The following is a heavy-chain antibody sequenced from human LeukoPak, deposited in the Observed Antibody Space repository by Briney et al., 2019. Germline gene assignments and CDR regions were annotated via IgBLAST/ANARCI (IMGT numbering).Heavy chain of an antibody. Sequence: ASVTVSCKASGYTFTSYGISWVRQAPGQGLAWVGWISAYNGNTNYAQKLQGRVTMTTDTSTSTAYMELRSLRSDDTAVYYCARDSLYPGYSSGWYLDPTTPNFDYWGQGTLVTVSS. D-gene: IGHD6-19*01. V-gene: IGHV1-18*01. J-gene: IGHJ4*02. CDR2: ISAYNGNT. CDR1: GYTFTSYG. CDR3: ARDSLYPGYSSGWYLDPTTPNFDY.